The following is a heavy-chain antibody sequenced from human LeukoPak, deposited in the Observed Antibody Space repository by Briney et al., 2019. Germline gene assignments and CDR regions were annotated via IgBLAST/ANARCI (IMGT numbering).Heavy chain of an antibody. Sequence: GGSLRLSCAASGFTFSNAWMSWVRQAPGKGLEWVGRIKSKTDGGTTDYAAPVKGRFIISRDDSKNTLFLQMNSLKTEDTAVYYCARDSGHDAFDIWGQGTMVTVSS. CDR1: GFTFSNAW. CDR3: ARDSGHDAFDI. J-gene: IGHJ3*02. V-gene: IGHV3-15*01. CDR2: IKSKTDGGTT.